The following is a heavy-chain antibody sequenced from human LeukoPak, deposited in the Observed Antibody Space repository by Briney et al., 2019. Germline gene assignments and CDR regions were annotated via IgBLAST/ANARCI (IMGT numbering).Heavy chain of an antibody. CDR2: ISYDGGDK. Sequence: PGGSLRLSCAASGFTFSSNAVHWVRQAPGKGLEWVAIISYDGGDKYYADSVKGRFTISRDNSKNTLDLQMNSLRTEDTAVYYCAKDQGIQLGIDYWGQGSLVTVSS. D-gene: IGHD5-18*01. CDR1: GFTFSSNA. J-gene: IGHJ4*02. V-gene: IGHV3-30*18. CDR3: AKDQGIQLGIDY.